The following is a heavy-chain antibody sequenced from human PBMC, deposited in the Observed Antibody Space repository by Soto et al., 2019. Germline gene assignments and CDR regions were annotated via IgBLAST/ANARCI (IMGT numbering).Heavy chain of an antibody. J-gene: IGHJ6*02. CDR2: IWYDGSNK. D-gene: IGHD4-17*01. CDR1: VFTFSSYG. V-gene: IGHV3-33*08. Sequence: PWGSLLLSWVSSVFTFSSYGMPQVRQAPGRGLEGVAVIWYDGSNKSYADSVKGRFTISRDNSKNTLYLQMNSLRAEGTAVYYCASAKTTVTTTYGMDVWGQGTTVTVSS. CDR3: ASAKTTVTTTYGMDV.